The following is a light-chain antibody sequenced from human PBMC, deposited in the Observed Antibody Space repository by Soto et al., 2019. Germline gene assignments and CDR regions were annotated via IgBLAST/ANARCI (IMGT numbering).Light chain of an antibody. CDR3: LHPSSHSWT. CDR2: DAS. CDR1: RSISDW. Sequence: DIQMTQSPSTLSPSLGDRVTITCRASRSISDWLAWYQQKPGKAPKLLIFDASSLKSGVPSRFSGSGSGTEFTLTISRLQPDDVATYYCLHPSSHSWTFGQGTKVETK. V-gene: IGKV1-5*01. J-gene: IGKJ1*01.